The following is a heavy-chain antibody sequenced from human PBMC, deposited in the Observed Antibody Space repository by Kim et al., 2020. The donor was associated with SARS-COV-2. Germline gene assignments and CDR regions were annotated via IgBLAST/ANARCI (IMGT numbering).Heavy chain of an antibody. CDR2: INHSGST. CDR3: ARGRERITMVRGVIKTQGNFDY. J-gene: IGHJ4*02. Sequence: SETLSLTCAVYGGSFSGYYWSWIRQPPGKGLEWIGEINHSGSTNYNPSLKSRVTISVDTSKNQFSLKLSSVTAADTAVYYCARGRERITMVRGVIKTQGNFDYWGQGTLVTVSS. D-gene: IGHD3-10*01. V-gene: IGHV4-34*01. CDR1: GGSFSGYY.